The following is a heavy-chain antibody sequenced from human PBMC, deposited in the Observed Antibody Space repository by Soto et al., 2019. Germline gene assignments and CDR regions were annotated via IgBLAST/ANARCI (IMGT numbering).Heavy chain of an antibody. Sequence: QVQLQESGPGLVKPSETLSLTCTVSGGSISSYYWSWIRQPPGKGLEWIGYIYYSGSTNYNPSLKKRVTIPVDTSKNLFSLKLSSVTAADTAVYSCARAYGGYADYWGQGALVTVSS. D-gene: IGHD5-12*01. V-gene: IGHV4-59*01. J-gene: IGHJ4*02. CDR1: GGSISSYY. CDR3: ARAYGGYADY. CDR2: IYYSGST.